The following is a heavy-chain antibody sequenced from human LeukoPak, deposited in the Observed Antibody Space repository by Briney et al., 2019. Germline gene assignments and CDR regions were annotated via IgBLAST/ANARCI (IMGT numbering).Heavy chain of an antibody. CDR3: ARAKRVYYYDSSGYYPGY. J-gene: IGHJ4*02. Sequence: AASVKVSCKASGYTFTSYDINWVRQATGQGLEWMGWMNPNSGNTGYAQKFQGRVTMTRNTSIITAYMELSSLRSEDTAVYYCARAKRVYYYDSSGYYPGYWGQGTLVTVSS. D-gene: IGHD3-22*01. CDR2: MNPNSGNT. V-gene: IGHV1-8*01. CDR1: GYTFTSYD.